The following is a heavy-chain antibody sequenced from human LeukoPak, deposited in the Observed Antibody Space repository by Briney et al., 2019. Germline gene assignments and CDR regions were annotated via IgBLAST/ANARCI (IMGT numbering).Heavy chain of an antibody. V-gene: IGHV1-2*02. D-gene: IGHD6-13*01. CDR2: INPNSGGT. Sequence: ASVKVSCKASGYTFTGYNLHWVRQAPGQGLEWMGWINPNSGGTNYAQKFQGRVTMTRDTSISTAYMDLSRLRSDDTAVYYCARMLVDSNYFQHWGQGTLVTVSS. CDR1: GYTFTGYN. J-gene: IGHJ1*01. CDR3: ARMLVDSNYFQH.